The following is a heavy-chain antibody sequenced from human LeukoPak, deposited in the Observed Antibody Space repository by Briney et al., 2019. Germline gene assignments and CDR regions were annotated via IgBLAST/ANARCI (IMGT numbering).Heavy chain of an antibody. CDR2: IIPILGTT. V-gene: IGHV1-69*11. D-gene: IGHD3-3*01. J-gene: IGHJ4*02. CDR1: GGTFSSYA. CDR3: ARLAFLEWEDFDY. Sequence: ASVKVSCKASGGTFSSYAISWVRQAPRQGLEWMGRIIPILGTTNYARKFQGRVTITTDELTTTAYMELSSLRSEDTAVYYCARLAFLEWEDFDYWGQGTLVTVSS.